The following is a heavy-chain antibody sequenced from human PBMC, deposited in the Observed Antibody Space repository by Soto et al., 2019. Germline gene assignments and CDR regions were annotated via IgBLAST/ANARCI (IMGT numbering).Heavy chain of an antibody. J-gene: IGHJ2*01. CDR3: ARDRGGYRSLGRNFDL. V-gene: IGHV4-31*03. CDR2: IYYSGST. CDR1: GGSISSGGYY. Sequence: QVQLQESGPGLVKPSQTLSLTCTVSGGSISSGGYYWSWIRQPPGKGLEWIGYIYYSGSTYYNPALQRRVTISVGTAKNQFSLKLSSVTAADTAVYYCARDRGGYRSLGRNFDLWGRGTLGNVSS. D-gene: IGHD5-18*01.